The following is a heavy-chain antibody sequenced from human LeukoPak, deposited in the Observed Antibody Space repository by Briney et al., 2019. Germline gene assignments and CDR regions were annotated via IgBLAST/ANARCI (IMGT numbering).Heavy chain of an antibody. D-gene: IGHD2-15*01. J-gene: IGHJ4*02. CDR3: ARGLVVVAPLYFDY. Sequence: SETLSLTCTVSGGSISSSSYYWGWIRQPPGKGLEWIGSIYYSGSTYYNPSLKSRVTISVDTSKNQFSLKLSSVTAADTAVYYCARGLVVVAPLYFDYWGQGTLVTVSS. CDR1: GGSISSSSYY. V-gene: IGHV4-39*07. CDR2: IYYSGST.